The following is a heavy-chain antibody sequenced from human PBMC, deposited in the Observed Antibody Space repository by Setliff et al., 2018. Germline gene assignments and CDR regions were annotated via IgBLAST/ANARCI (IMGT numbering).Heavy chain of an antibody. CDR2: TIAIFRTT. V-gene: IGHV1-69*05. D-gene: IGHD5-18*01. CDR3: AREAVDTRSTTDYRYYMDV. J-gene: IGHJ6*03. Sequence: SSEKVSCKASGGTFSSYGISCVRLAPGPGLEWMGGTIAIFRTTNYAREFQGRVTIITDESTSTAYMELSSLTSADTAVYYCAREAVDTRSTTDYRYYMDVWGKGTTVTVSS. CDR1: GGTFSSYG.